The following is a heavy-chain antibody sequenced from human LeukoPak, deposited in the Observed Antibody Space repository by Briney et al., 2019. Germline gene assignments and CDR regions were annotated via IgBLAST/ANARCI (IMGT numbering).Heavy chain of an antibody. CDR3: AREEGEFTYYDILTGYYRGSVNRFDP. CDR2: INPSGGST. V-gene: IGHV1-46*01. J-gene: IGHJ5*02. CDR1: GYTFTSYY. D-gene: IGHD3-9*01. Sequence: ASVKVSCKASGYTFTSYYMHWVRQAPGQGLEWMGIINPSGGSTSYAQKFQGRVTMTRDMSTSTVYMELSSLRSEDTAVYYCAREEGEFTYYDILTGYYRGSVNRFDPWGQGTLVTVSS.